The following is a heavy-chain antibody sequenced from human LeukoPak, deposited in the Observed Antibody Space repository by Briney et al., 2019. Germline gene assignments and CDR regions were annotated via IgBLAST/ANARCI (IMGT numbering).Heavy chain of an antibody. D-gene: IGHD6-19*01. V-gene: IGHV4-34*01. CDR2: IDHSGST. CDR3: ARAGRWLAGGAFDI. CDR1: GGSFKCYY. J-gene: IGHJ3*02. Sequence: GALAPPLAGYGGSFKCYYWGWIRPPPGKGLGWIGGIDHSGSTNYNPSLKSRVPLSVDTSKNQFSLKLSSVPAADTAVYYCARAGRWLAGGAFDILRPGTMATVSS.